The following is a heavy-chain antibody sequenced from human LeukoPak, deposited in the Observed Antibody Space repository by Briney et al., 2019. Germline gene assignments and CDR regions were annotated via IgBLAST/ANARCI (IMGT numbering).Heavy chain of an antibody. V-gene: IGHV1-18*01. D-gene: IGHD2-8*01. J-gene: IGHJ4*02. CDR3: ARDLSDIVLMVYAPRGDY. CDR1: GYTFTSYG. CDR2: ISAYNGNT. Sequence: APVKVSCKASGYTFTSYGISWVRQAPGQGLEWMGWISAYNGNTNYAQKLQGRVTMTTDTSTSTAYMELRSLRSDDTAVYYCARDLSDIVLMVYAPRGDYWGQGTLVTVSS.